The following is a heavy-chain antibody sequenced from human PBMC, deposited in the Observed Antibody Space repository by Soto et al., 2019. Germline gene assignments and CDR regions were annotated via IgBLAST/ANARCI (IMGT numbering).Heavy chain of an antibody. CDR1: GFAFRSYW. V-gene: IGHV3-48*04. Sequence: GGSLRLSCAASGFAFRSYWMHWVRQTTGKGLVWVSYISSSSSTIYYADSVKGRFTISRDNAKNSLYLQMNSLRAEDTAVYYCARDPSDYYYDSSGYLGLDAFDIWGQGTMVTVSS. J-gene: IGHJ3*02. D-gene: IGHD3-22*01. CDR2: ISSSSSTI. CDR3: ARDPSDYYYDSSGYLGLDAFDI.